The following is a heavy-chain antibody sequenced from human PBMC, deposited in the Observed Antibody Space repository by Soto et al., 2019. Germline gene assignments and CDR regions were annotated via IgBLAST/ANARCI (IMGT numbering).Heavy chain of an antibody. J-gene: IGHJ4*02. Sequence: GASVKVSCKGSGYTVTGYYMHWVRQAPGQGLEWMGWINPNSGVTHFAQKLQGRVTLTRDTSISTTYMELSSLRSDDTAVYYCARGPFYENSNFDFWGQGTLVTVSS. V-gene: IGHV1-2*02. CDR3: ARGPFYENSNFDF. CDR2: INPNSGVT. D-gene: IGHD3-22*01. CDR1: GYTVTGYY.